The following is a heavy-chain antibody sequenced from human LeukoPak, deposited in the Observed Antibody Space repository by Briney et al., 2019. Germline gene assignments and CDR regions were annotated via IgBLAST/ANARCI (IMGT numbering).Heavy chain of an antibody. V-gene: IGHV3-74*03. Sequence: GGSLRLSCVASGFTFSRYWMHWVRQAPGKGLVWVSRINSDGSSITYADSVKGRFTISRDNAKNTLYLQMNSLRAEDTAVYYCARDTIYYDFWSGYYYEGYYFDYWGQGTLVTVSS. J-gene: IGHJ4*02. CDR2: INSDGSSI. CDR1: GFTFSRYW. D-gene: IGHD3-3*01. CDR3: ARDTIYYDFWSGYYYEGYYFDY.